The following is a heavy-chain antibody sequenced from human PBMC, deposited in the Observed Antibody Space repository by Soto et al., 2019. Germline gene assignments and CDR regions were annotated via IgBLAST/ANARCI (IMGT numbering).Heavy chain of an antibody. J-gene: IGHJ6*03. V-gene: IGHV3-73*01. CDR1: GFTFSGSA. D-gene: IGHD1-26*01. CDR2: IRSKANSYAT. CDR3: TRLRNLWDLYYYYMDV. Sequence: EVQLVESGGGLVQPGGSLKLSCAASGFTFSGSAMHWVRQAFGKGLEWVGRIRSKANSYATAYAASVKGRFTISRDNSKNTAYLQMNSLKTEDTAVYYCTRLRNLWDLYYYYMDVWGKGTTVTVSS.